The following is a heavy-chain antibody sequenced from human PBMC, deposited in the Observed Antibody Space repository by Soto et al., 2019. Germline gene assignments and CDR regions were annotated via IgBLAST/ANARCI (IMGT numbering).Heavy chain of an antibody. D-gene: IGHD1-26*01. Sequence: SETLSLTCSVSGASIRSYYWHWIRQPPGKGLEWIGYVYTSDYTRYSSSLKSRVTISLDTSKSQLYLRLTSMTAADTAVYYCARDMHAGFTHYFDPWDQGALVTVSS. V-gene: IGHV4-4*08. J-gene: IGHJ5*02. CDR3: ARDMHAGFTHYFDP. CDR1: GASIRSYY. CDR2: VYTSDYT.